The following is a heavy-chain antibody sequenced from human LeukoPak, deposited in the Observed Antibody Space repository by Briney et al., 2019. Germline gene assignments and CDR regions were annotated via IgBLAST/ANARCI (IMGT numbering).Heavy chain of an antibody. Sequence: SQTLSLTCAISGDSVSSNGAAWNWIRQPPSRGLEWLGRTYYRSKWYNDYAVSVKSRITINPDTSKNQFSLQLNSVTPEDTAVYYCARESGSYYSQYLDYWGQGTLVTVSS. CDR2: TYYRSKWYN. V-gene: IGHV6-1*01. CDR1: GDSVSSNGAA. J-gene: IGHJ4*02. CDR3: ARESGSYYSQYLDY. D-gene: IGHD1-26*01.